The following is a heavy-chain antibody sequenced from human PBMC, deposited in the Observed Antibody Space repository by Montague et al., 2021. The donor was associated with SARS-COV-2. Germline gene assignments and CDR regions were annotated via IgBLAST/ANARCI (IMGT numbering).Heavy chain of an antibody. V-gene: IGHV4-39*01. J-gene: IGHJ4*02. Sequence: SETLSLTCTILCRSIRGQIGRAHGITPVTVAGLMWIWFKKYNGSTYYNPTLKSRVTISVDTSKNQFSLKLSSVTAADTAVYYCATLPSSITIFGVVQGYYFDDWGQGTLVTVSS. CDR3: ATLPSSITIFGVVQGYYFDD. CDR2: KKYNGST. D-gene: IGHD3-3*01. CDR1: CRSIRGQIGR.